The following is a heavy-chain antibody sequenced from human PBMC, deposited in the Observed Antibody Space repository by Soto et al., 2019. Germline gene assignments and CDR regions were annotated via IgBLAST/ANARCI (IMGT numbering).Heavy chain of an antibody. V-gene: IGHV3-64D*06. CDR1: GFTISSYA. CDR3: VKDRYVDY. CDR2: ISSNGGST. Sequence: GGSLRLSCSVFGFTISSYAMHWVRQAPGKGLQYVSSISSNGGSTYYADSAKGRFTISRDNSKNTLYLQMSSLRVEDTAVYYCVKDRYVDYWGQGTLVTVSS. J-gene: IGHJ4*02.